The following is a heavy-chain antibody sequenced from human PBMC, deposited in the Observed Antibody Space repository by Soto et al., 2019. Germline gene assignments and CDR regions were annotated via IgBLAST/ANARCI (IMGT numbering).Heavy chain of an antibody. D-gene: IGHD5-18*01. J-gene: IGHJ4*02. CDR2: ITPTGGGRT. V-gene: IGHV1-46*01. Sequence: ASVKVSCKASGYDVTRYYIHWVRQGPGQGLEWMGIITPTGGGRTKYAQKFQGRVTVTSDRSKSTVYMELRSLRSDDTAVYYCARLRVDTAMVWVDYWGQGTLVTVSS. CDR3: ARLRVDTAMVWVDY. CDR1: GYDVTRYY.